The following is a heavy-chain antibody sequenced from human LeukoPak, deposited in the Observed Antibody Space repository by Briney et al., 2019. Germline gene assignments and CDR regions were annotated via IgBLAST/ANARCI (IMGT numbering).Heavy chain of an antibody. J-gene: IGHJ6*03. Sequence: AGGSLRLSCAASGFTVSSNYMSWVRQAPGKGLEWVSVIYSGGSTYYADSVKGRFTISRDNSKNTLYLQMNSLRAEDTAVYYCASTSHLWFGELFSEYYYYMDVWGKGTTVTISS. D-gene: IGHD3-10*01. CDR3: ASTSHLWFGELFSEYYYYMDV. CDR1: GFTVSSNY. V-gene: IGHV3-66*01. CDR2: IYSGGST.